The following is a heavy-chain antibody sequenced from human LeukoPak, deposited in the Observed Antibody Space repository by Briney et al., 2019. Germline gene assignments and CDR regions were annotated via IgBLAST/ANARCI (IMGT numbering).Heavy chain of an antibody. CDR1: GYTFTGYY. J-gene: IGHJ4*02. CDR3: ARVPPGYSSSYLDY. D-gene: IGHD6-13*01. V-gene: IGHV1-2*02. Sequence: ASVKVSCKASGYTFTGYYMHWVRQAPGQGLEWMGWINPNSGGTNYAQKFQGRVTMTRDTSISTAYMELSRLRSDDTAVYYCARVPPGYSSSYLDYWGQGTLVTVSS. CDR2: INPNSGGT.